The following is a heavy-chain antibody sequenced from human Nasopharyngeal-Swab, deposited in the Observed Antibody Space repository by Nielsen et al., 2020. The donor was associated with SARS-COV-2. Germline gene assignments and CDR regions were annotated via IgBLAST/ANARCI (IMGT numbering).Heavy chain of an antibody. J-gene: IGHJ5*02. Sequence: ASVKVSCKASGYTFTGYYMHWVRQAPGQGLEWMGRINPNSGSTNYAQKFQGRVTMTRDTSISTAYMELSRLRSDDTAVYYCATTLQWLVTNWFDPWGQGTLVTVSS. CDR3: ATTLQWLVTNWFDP. CDR1: GYTFTGYY. CDR2: INPNSGST. D-gene: IGHD6-19*01. V-gene: IGHV1-2*06.